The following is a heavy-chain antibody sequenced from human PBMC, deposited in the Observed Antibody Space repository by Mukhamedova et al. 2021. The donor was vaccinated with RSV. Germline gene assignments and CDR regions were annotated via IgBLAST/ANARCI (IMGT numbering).Heavy chain of an antibody. D-gene: IGHD3-10*01. CDR3: AREHYYGSGIDY. Sequence: GSTYYNPSLKSRVTISVDTSKNQFSLKLSSVTAADTAGYYCAREHYYGSGIDYWGQGTLVTVS. CDR2: GST. J-gene: IGHJ4*02. V-gene: IGHV4-30-2*05.